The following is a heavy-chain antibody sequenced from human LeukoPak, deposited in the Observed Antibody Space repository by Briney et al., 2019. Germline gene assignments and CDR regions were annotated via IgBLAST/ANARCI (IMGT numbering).Heavy chain of an antibody. V-gene: IGHV4-59*01. CDR1: GGSISSYY. CDR3: ARANLSRIAARPSVGFDY. Sequence: SETLSLTCTVSGGSISSYYWSWIRQPPGKGLEWIGYIYYSGSTNYNPSLKSRVTISVDTSKNQFPLKLSSVTAADTAVYYCARANLSRIAARPSVGFDYWGQGTLVTVSS. CDR2: IYYSGST. D-gene: IGHD6-6*01. J-gene: IGHJ4*02.